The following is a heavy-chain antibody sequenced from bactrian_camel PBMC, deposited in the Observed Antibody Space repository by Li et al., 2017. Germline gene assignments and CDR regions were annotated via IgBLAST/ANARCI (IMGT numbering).Heavy chain of an antibody. J-gene: IGHJ4*01. V-gene: IGHV3S54*01. Sequence: HVQLVESGGTLVQPGGSLRLSCSASGDTFSASCMGWFRQVSGTEREGVAGISRFGGSTYIADSVKGRFTISRDNAKNTLYLQLNSLKTVDTAIYFCASLYNRYYGQGTQVTVS. CDR2: ISRFGGST. D-gene: IGHD2*01. CDR1: GDTFSASC.